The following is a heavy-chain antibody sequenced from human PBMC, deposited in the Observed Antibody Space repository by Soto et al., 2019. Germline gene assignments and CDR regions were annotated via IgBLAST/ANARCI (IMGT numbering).Heavy chain of an antibody. CDR1: GFTVSSNY. CDR3: ARDSEMATDY. CDR2: IYSGGST. Sequence: PGGSLRLSFAASGFTVSSNYMSWVRQAPGKGLEWVSVIYSGGSTYYADSVKGRFTISRDNSKNTLYLQMNSLRAEDTAVYYCARDSEMATDYWGQGTLVTVSS. V-gene: IGHV3-53*01. J-gene: IGHJ4*02. D-gene: IGHD5-12*01.